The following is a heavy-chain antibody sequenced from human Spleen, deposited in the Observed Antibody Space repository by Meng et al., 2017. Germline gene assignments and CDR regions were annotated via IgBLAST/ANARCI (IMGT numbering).Heavy chain of an antibody. CDR3: ARGPTTMAHDFDY. CDR1: GGSFSGYY. V-gene: IGHV4-34*01. J-gene: IGHJ4*02. CDR2: INHSGST. Sequence: GQVKQWGAGLVTPSETLSLTCAVYGGSFSGYYWSGIRQPPGKGLEWIGEINHSGSTNYNPSLESRATISVDTSQNNLSLKLSSVTAADSAVYYCARGPTTMAHDFDYWGQGTLVTVSS. D-gene: IGHD4-11*01.